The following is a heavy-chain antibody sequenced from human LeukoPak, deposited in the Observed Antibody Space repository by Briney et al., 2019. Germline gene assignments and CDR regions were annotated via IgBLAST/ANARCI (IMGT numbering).Heavy chain of an antibody. CDR2: INHSGSS. V-gene: IGHV4-34*01. D-gene: IGHD2-2*02. CDR1: GGSISSYY. J-gene: IGHJ4*02. CDR3: ARGGYCSGTSCYNFNY. Sequence: SETLSLTCTVSGGSISSYYWSWIRQPPGKGLEWIGEINHSGSSNYNPSLKSRVTISLDTSKNQFSLNLSSVTAADTAVYYCARGGYCSGTSCYNFNYWGQGTLVTVSS.